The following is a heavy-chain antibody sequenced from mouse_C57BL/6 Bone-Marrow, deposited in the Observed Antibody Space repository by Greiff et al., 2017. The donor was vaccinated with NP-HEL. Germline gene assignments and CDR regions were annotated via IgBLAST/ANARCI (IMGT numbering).Heavy chain of an antibody. CDR2: IYPSDSET. D-gene: IGHD1-1*01. J-gene: IGHJ2*01. CDR3: ARRTSNYYGSRYYFDY. V-gene: IGHV1-61*01. Sequence: QVQLQQPGAELVRPGSSVKLSCKASGYTFTSYWMAWVKQRPGQGLEWIGNIYPSDSETHYTQKFKDKATLTVDNSSTTAYMQLSSLTSEYSAVYYCARRTSNYYGSRYYFDYWGQGTTLTVSS. CDR1: GYTFTSYW.